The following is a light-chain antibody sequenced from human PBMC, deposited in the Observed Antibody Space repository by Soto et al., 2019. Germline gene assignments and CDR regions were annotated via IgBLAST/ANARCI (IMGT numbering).Light chain of an antibody. CDR3: QSSSDYCWT. CDR2: NTS. CDR1: QSISSW. V-gene: IGKV1-5*03. J-gene: IGKJ1*01. Sequence: DIQLTQSPSTLSTSVGDRVTISCRASQSISSWLAWYQQKPGKAPKLLIYNTSNLESGVPPRFGGSGSGTELTLPISRLQPDDFATHCSQSSSDYCWTFGQGTKVEIK.